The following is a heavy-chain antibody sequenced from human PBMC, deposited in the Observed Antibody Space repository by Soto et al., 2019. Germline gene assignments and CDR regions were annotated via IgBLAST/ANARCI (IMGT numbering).Heavy chain of an antibody. CDR3: AKDHRQWLVRRIAY. V-gene: IGHV3-23*01. Sequence: PGGSLRLSCAASGFTFSSYAMSWVRQAPGKGLEWVSAISGSGGSTYYADSVKGRFTISRDNSKNTLYLQMNSLRAEDTAVYYCAKDHRQWLVRRIAYWGQGTLVTVSS. CDR1: GFTFSSYA. J-gene: IGHJ4*02. D-gene: IGHD6-19*01. CDR2: ISGSGGST.